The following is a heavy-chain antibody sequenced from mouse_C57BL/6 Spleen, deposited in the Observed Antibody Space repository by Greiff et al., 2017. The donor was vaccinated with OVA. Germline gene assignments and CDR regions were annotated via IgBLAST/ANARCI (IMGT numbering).Heavy chain of an antibody. CDR2: INYDGSST. Sequence: DVKLVESEGGLVQPGSSMKLSCTASGFTFSDYYMAWVRQVPEKGLEWVANINYDGSSTYYLDSLKSRFIISRDNAKNILYLQMSSLKSEDTATYYCAREKLEGYFDYWGQGTTLTVSS. J-gene: IGHJ2*01. CDR3: AREKLEGYFDY. CDR1: GFTFSDYY. V-gene: IGHV5-16*01.